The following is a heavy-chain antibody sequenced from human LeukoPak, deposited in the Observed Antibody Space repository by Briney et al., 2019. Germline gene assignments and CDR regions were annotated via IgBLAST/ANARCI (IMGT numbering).Heavy chain of an antibody. V-gene: IGHV3-15*01. D-gene: IGHD3-3*01. CDR2: IKSKTDGGTT. CDR1: GFTFSNAW. CDR3: TTGEFWSGYSYFDI. J-gene: IGHJ3*02. Sequence: GGSLRLSCAASGFTFSNAWMSWVRQAPGKGLEWVGRIKSKTDGGTTDYAAPVKGRFTISRDDSKNTLYLQMNSLKTEDTAVYYCTTGEFWSGYSYFDIWGQGTMVTVSS.